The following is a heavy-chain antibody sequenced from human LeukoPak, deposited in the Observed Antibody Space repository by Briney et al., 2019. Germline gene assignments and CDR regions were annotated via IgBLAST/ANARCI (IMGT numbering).Heavy chain of an antibody. CDR3: ARDLVRSSWNYFDY. J-gene: IGHJ4*02. Sequence: SETLSLTCTVSGGSISSSSYYWGWIRQPPGKGLEWIGSIYYSGSTYYNPSLKSRVTISVDTSKNQISLKLSSVTAADTAVYYCARDLVRSSWNYFDYWGQGTLVTVSS. CDR2: IYYSGST. D-gene: IGHD6-6*01. V-gene: IGHV4-39*07. CDR1: GGSISSSSYY.